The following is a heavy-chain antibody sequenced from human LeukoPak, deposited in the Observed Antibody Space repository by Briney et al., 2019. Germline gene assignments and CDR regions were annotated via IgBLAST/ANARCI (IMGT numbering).Heavy chain of an antibody. CDR1: GFTFSTYW. CDR2: INSDGSST. Sequence: GGSLRLSCAASGFTFSTYWMHWVRQVSGKGLVWASRINSDGSSTNYADSVKGRFTISRDNARNSLFLEVNSLRPEDTAIYYCARDGAARLSGSFGDWGLGTLLIVSS. D-gene: IGHD3-10*01. V-gene: IGHV3-74*01. J-gene: IGHJ4*02. CDR3: ARDGAARLSGSFGD.